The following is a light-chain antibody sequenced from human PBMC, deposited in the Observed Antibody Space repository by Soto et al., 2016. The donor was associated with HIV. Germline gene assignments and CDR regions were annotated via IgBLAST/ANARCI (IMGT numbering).Light chain of an antibody. Sequence: ELTQPPSVSVSPGQTARITCSGDALPKQYAYWYQQKPGQAPVLVIYKDSERPSGIPERFSGSTSGTTVTLTISGVQAEDEADYYCQSADSSGTYSVVFGGGTKLTVL. CDR3: QSADSSGTYSVV. V-gene: IGLV3-25*03. J-gene: IGLJ2*01. CDR1: ALPKQY. CDR2: KDS.